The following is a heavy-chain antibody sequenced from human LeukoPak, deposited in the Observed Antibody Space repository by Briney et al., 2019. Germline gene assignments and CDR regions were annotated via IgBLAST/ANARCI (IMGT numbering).Heavy chain of an antibody. J-gene: IGHJ4*02. CDR3: ARSHSGSYFDY. D-gene: IGHD1-26*01. CDR2: ISYDGSNK. V-gene: IGHV3-30-3*01. Sequence: GGSLRLSCAASGFTFSSYAMHWVRQAPGKGLEWVAVISYDGSNKYYADSVKGRFTISRDNSENTLYPQMNSLRAEDTAVYYCARSHSGSYFDYWGQGTLVTVSS. CDR1: GFTFSSYA.